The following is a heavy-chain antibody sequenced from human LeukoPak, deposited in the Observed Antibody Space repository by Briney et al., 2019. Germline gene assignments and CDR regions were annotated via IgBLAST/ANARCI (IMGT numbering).Heavy chain of an antibody. CDR3: ARGGIAARPIADY. D-gene: IGHD6-6*01. V-gene: IGHV1-2*06. J-gene: IGHJ4*02. CDR2: INPSSGGT. Sequence: VASVKVSCKASGYTFTGYYMHWVRQAPGQGLEWMGRINPSSGGTNYAQKFQGRVTMTRDTSISTAYMELSRLRSDDTAVYYCARGGIAARPIADYWGQGTLVTVSS. CDR1: GYTFTGYY.